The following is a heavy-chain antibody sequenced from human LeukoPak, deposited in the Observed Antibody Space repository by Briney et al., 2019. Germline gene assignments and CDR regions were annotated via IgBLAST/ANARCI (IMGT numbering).Heavy chain of an antibody. CDR1: GFTFSNYW. Sequence: GGSLRLSCAASGFTFSNYWMHWVRQVPGKGLVWLSHINSDGSSAIYADSVRGRFTISRDNAKNTLYLQMNSLRAEDTAVYYCARGSDCGGDCYTGRLYNWFDPWGQGTQVTVSS. CDR2: INSDGSSA. V-gene: IGHV3-74*01. CDR3: ARGSDCGGDCYTGRLYNWFDP. J-gene: IGHJ5*02. D-gene: IGHD2-21*02.